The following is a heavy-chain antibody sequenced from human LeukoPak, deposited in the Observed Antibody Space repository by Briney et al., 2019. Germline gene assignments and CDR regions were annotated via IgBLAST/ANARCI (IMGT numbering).Heavy chain of an antibody. Sequence: SGGSLRLSCAASGFTFSSYGMHWVRQAPGKGLEWVAVISYDGTNKYSADSVKGRFTISRDNARNSLFLQMNSLRAEDTAIYYCASDEGNYFDYWGQGTLVTVSS. V-gene: IGHV3-30*03. CDR3: ASDEGNYFDY. CDR1: GFTFSSYG. J-gene: IGHJ4*02. CDR2: ISYDGTNK.